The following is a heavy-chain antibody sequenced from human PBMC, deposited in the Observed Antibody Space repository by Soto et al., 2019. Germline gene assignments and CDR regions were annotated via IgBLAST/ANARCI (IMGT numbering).Heavy chain of an antibody. Sequence: EVQLLESGGGLVQPGGSLSLPGKALGSPFAAMPXSWFRKAPGKGLEWVSGITDGGGSKFYADSVQGRFTISRDNSKNTLYLQMSSLTAEDTAIYYCAKVGLFRNGYMGVVRGDYWGQGTLVTVSA. CDR3: AKVGLFRNGYMGVVRGDY. CDR1: GSPFAAMP. J-gene: IGHJ4*02. V-gene: IGHV3-23*01. D-gene: IGHD2-2*02. CDR2: ITDGGGSK.